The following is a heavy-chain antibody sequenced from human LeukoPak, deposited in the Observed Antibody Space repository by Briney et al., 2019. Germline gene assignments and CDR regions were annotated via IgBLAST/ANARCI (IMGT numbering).Heavy chain of an antibody. Sequence: PGGSLRLSCAASGFTFSSYWMHWVRQAPGKGLVWVSRINSDGSSTSYADSVKGRFTISRDNAKNTLYLQMNSLRAEDTAVYYCARETDTAYYDFWSGYYRGYFDYWGQGTLVTVSS. V-gene: IGHV3-74*01. CDR3: ARETDTAYYDFWSGYYRGYFDY. CDR1: GFTFSSYW. J-gene: IGHJ4*02. D-gene: IGHD3-3*01. CDR2: INSDGSST.